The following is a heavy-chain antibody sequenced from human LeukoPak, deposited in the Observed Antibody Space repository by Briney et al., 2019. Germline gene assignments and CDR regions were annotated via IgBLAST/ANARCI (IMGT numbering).Heavy chain of an antibody. CDR2: IFGGGNT. D-gene: IGHD2-8*01. CDR1: GFTVSGNC. Sequence: GGSLRLSCAASGFTVSGNCMSWVRQGPGKGLEWVSVIFGGGNTYYADSVKGRFTISRDNSKNTLYLQMNSLRAEDTAVYYCAKLKACTNGVCYTGWFDPWGQGTLVTVSP. J-gene: IGHJ5*02. V-gene: IGHV3-53*01. CDR3: AKLKACTNGVCYTGWFDP.